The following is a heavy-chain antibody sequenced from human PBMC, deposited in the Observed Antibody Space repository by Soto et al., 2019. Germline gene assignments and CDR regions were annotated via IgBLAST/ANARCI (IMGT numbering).Heavy chain of an antibody. J-gene: IGHJ6*02. CDR1: GFTFSSYA. V-gene: IGHV3-23*01. CDR2: ISGSGGST. CDR3: AKDLAPQGWYYYYGMDV. Sequence: HPGGSLRLSCAASGFTFSSYAMSWVRQAPGKGLEWVSAISGSGGSTYYADSVKGRFTISRDNSKNTLYLQMNSLRAEDTAVYYCAKDLAPQGWYYYYGMDVWGQGTTVTVSS.